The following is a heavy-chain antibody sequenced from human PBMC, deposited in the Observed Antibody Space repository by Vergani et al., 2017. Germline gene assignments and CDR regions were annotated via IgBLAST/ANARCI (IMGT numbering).Heavy chain of an antibody. D-gene: IGHD4-11*01. CDR2: IDHTGRP. CDR1: GGSFTSYH. Sequence: QVQLQQWGGGLLKPSETLSLTCVVNGGSFTSYHWTWIRQSPGEGLEWVGDIDHTGRPDYNPSLKSRLTMSVDKSRNQSSLTLTYVTATDTAIYFCARVNTETNGHLYYDYYMDVWGQGTAVTVS. CDR3: ARVNTETNGHLYYDYYMDV. V-gene: IGHV4-34*01. J-gene: IGHJ6*03.